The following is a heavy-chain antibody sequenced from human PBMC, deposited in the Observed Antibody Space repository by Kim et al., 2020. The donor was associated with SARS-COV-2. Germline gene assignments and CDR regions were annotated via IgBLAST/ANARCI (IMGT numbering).Heavy chain of an antibody. CDR3: ARVVIARMALWFGELWFDP. D-gene: IGHD3-10*01. V-gene: IGHV1-8*01. CDR1: GYTFTSYD. CDR2: MNPNSGNT. J-gene: IGHJ5*02. Sequence: ASVKVSCKASGYTFTSYDINWVRQATGQGLEWMGWMNPNSGNTGYAQKFQGRVTMTRNTSISTAYMELSSLRSEDTAVYYCARVVIARMALWFGELWFDPWGQGTLVTVSS.